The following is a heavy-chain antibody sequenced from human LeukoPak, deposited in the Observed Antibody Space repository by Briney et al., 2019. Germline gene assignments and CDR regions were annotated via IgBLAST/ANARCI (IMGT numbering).Heavy chain of an antibody. CDR2: TFSTST. J-gene: IGHJ5*02. CDR3: ARYKFHNYFDP. Sequence: ETLSLTCSVSGDSVSSSPYYWGWIRQPPGKGLEWIGNTFSTSTLYNASLRSRVTILVDTSKNQFSLKLTSATAADTAIYYCARYKFHNYFDPWGQGTLVVVSS. V-gene: IGHV4-61*01. CDR1: GDSVSSSPYY. D-gene: IGHD5-24*01.